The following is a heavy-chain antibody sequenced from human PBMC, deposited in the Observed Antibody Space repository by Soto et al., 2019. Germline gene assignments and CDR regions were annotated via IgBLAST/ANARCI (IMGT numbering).Heavy chain of an antibody. CDR3: AKFQGTTCFPFDY. CDR1: GFTFNNYA. D-gene: IGHD4-4*01. J-gene: IGHJ4*02. Sequence: EVQLLESGGVLVQPGGSLRLSCAASGFTFNNYAMSWVRQAPGKGLEWVSAISNVDHSTYYADFVKGRFTISRDNAKSILFLQMNSLRAEDTAIYYCAKFQGTTCFPFDYWGQGTLVTVSS. V-gene: IGHV3-23*01. CDR2: ISNVDHST.